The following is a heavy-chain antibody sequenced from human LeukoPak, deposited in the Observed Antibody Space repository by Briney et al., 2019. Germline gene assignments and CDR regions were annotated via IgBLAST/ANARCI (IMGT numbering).Heavy chain of an antibody. D-gene: IGHD3-3*01. CDR1: GVTLSTYA. CDR2: ISYDGSNK. Sequence: GGSLRLSCAASGVTLSTYAMSWARQAPGKGLEWVAVISYDGSNKYYADSVKGRFTISRDNSKNTLYLQMNSLRAEDTAEYYWARGAYVFWGVYPGDYYYGMDVGGKGTTVTVSS. V-gene: IGHV3-30-3*01. CDR3: ARGAYVFWGVYPGDYYYGMDV. J-gene: IGHJ6*04.